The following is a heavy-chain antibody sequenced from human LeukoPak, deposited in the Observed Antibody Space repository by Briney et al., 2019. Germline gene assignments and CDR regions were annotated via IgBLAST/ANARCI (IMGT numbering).Heavy chain of an antibody. CDR1: GCTFTNYD. J-gene: IGHJ5*02. CDR2: ISAYNGNT. CDR3: ARAQQLVHWFDP. D-gene: IGHD6-13*01. Sequence: ASVKVSCKASGCTFTNYDISWVRQAPGQGLEWMGWISAYNGNTNYAQKVQGRVTMTTDRSTSSTYMELRSLRSDDTAVYYCARAQQLVHWFDPWGQGTLVTVSS. V-gene: IGHV1-18*01.